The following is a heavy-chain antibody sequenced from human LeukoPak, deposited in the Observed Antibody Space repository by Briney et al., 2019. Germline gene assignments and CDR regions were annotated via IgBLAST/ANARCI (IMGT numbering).Heavy chain of an antibody. CDR3: ARVLVVPVAIGYGSWYYFDY. D-gene: IGHD2-2*01. V-gene: IGHV4-61*02. J-gene: IGHJ4*02. CDR2: IYTSGST. Sequence: SETLSLTCTVSGGSISSGSYYWSWIRQPAGKGLEWIGRIYTSGSTNYNPSLKSRVTISVDTSKNQFSLKLSSVTAADTAVYYCARVLVVPVAIGYGSWYYFDYWGQGTLVTVSS. CDR1: GGSISSGSYY.